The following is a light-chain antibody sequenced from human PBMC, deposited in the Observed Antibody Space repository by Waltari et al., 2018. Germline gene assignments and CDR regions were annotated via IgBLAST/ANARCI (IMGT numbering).Light chain of an antibody. V-gene: IGLV6-57*03. Sequence: FMLTPPHSVSESPGTTVTISCPRSSVNIATNHVQWYQQRPGSAPTKVIYEDNQRPSGVPDRFSGSIDSSSNSASLTVSGLKAEDEADYYCQAFDSSHVVFGGGTKLTVL. CDR2: EDN. J-gene: IGLJ3*02. CDR1: SVNIATNH. CDR3: QAFDSSHVV.